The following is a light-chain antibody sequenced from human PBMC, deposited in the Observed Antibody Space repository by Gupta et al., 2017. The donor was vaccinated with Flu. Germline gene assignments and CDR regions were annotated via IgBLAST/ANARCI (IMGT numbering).Light chain of an antibody. J-gene: IGKJ1*01. CDR3: QQYDMT. CDR1: QSVSSSY. V-gene: IGKV3-20*01. Sequence: EIVLTQSPGTLSLSPGERATLSCRASQSVSSSYLAWYQQKPGQAHRLLIYGASSRATGIPDRVSGSGSGTDFTRTIRRMEAEDFAGENGQQYDMTFGQGTKVEIK. CDR2: GAS.